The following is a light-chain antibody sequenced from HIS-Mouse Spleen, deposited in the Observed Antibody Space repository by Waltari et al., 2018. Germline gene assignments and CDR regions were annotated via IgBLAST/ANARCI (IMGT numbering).Light chain of an antibody. CDR1: QSLVHSDGNTY. Sequence: DVVMTQSPLSLPVTLGQPASISCRSSQSLVHSDGNTYLNWFQQRPGQSPRRLIYKVSNRDSVVPDRFSGSGSGTDFTLKISRVEAEDVGVYYCMQGTHWPPAFGQGTKLEIK. J-gene: IGKJ2*01. CDR2: KVS. CDR3: MQGTHWPPA. V-gene: IGKV2-30*02.